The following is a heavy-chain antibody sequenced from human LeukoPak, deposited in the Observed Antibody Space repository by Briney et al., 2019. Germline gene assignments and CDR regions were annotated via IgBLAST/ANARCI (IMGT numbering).Heavy chain of an antibody. V-gene: IGHV1-18*01. CDR2: ISAYNGNT. Sequence: GESLKISCKASGYTFTSYGISWVRQAPGQGLEWMGWISAYNGNTNYAQKLQGRVTMTTDTSTSTAYMELRSLRSDDTAVYYCAREYNSLYYFDYWGQGTLVTVSS. J-gene: IGHJ4*02. CDR3: AREYNSLYYFDY. CDR1: GYTFTSYG. D-gene: IGHD1-20*01.